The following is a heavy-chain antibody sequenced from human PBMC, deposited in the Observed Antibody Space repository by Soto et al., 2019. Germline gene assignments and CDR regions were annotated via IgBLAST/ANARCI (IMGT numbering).Heavy chain of an antibody. Sequence: EVQLLESGGGLVQPGGSLRLSCGASGFSFSSFAVSWFRQAPGKGLEWVSFIRGSGLKTNYADSVKGRFTISRDNSKETVYLQMNSLRAEDAAVYYCAKGADFGDFVGGGCFDYWGQGTLVTVSS. D-gene: IGHD4-17*01. V-gene: IGHV3-23*01. CDR2: IRGSGLKT. CDR1: GFSFSSFA. J-gene: IGHJ4*02. CDR3: AKGADFGDFVGGGCFDY.